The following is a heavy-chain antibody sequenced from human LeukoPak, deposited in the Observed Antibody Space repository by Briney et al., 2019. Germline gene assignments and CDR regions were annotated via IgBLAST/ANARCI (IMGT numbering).Heavy chain of an antibody. Sequence: SVKVSCKASGGTFSSYAISWVRQAPGQGLEWMGRIIPIFGTANYAQKFQGKVTITTDESTSTAYMELSSLRSEDTAVYYCARLDSSGYSPGYWGQGTLVTVSS. CDR1: GGTFSSYA. D-gene: IGHD3-22*01. CDR3: ARLDSSGYSPGY. J-gene: IGHJ4*02. V-gene: IGHV1-69*05. CDR2: IIPIFGTA.